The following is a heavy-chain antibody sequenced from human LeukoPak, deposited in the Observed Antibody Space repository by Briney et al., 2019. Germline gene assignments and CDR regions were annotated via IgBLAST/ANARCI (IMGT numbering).Heavy chain of an antibody. J-gene: IGHJ3*02. V-gene: IGHV3-23*01. D-gene: IGHD6-13*01. CDR1: GFIFSSYA. CDR3: AKSSDSSNWSPRCDAFDI. Sequence: PGGSLRLSCAASGFIFSSYAMSWVRQAPGKGLEWVSAFSGSAETTYYADSVKGRFTISRDNSKNTLYLQMNSLRAEDTAVYYCAKSSDSSNWSPRCDAFDIWGQGTMVTVSS. CDR2: FSGSAETT.